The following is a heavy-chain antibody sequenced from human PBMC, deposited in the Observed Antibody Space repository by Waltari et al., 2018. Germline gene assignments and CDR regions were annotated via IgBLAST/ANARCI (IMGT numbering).Heavy chain of an antibody. V-gene: IGHV1-2*06. D-gene: IGHD3-3*01. CDR2: INPNSGGT. Sequence: QVQLVQSGAEVKKPGASVKVSCKASGYTFTDYYMHWVRQAPGQGLAWMGRINPNSGGTNYTQKFQGRVTMTRDTSSSTAYMELSRLRSDDTAVYYCARGGPAIFGVLITKRFDYWGQGTLVTVSS. J-gene: IGHJ4*02. CDR1: GYTFTDYY. CDR3: ARGGPAIFGVLITKRFDY.